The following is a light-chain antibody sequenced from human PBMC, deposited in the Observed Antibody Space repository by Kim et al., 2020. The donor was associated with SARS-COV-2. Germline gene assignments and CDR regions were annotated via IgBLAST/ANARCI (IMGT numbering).Light chain of an antibody. CDR3: SSYTSDSTYV. V-gene: IGLV2-14*03. J-gene: IGLJ1*01. CDR1: SIGVGGFTY. Sequence: GPSIPFSCSVTSIGVGGFTYVAWYQQHPGKVPKLMIYDVRNRPSGVSDRFSGSKSGNAASLTISGLQAEDVADYYCSSYTSDSTYVFGTGTKVTVL. CDR2: DVR.